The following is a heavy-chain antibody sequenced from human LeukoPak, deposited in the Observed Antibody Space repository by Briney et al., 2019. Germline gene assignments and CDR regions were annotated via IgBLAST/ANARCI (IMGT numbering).Heavy chain of an antibody. Sequence: GGSLRLSCAASGFTFSSYWMSWVRQAPGKGLEWVVNIKQDGSEKNYVDSGKGRFTISRDNPTNSLYLQMISLRAEDTALYYCARVEYGDYDSVDNHMDVWGKGTTVTVSS. D-gene: IGHD4-17*01. V-gene: IGHV3-7*03. J-gene: IGHJ6*03. CDR3: ARVEYGDYDSVDNHMDV. CDR1: GFTFSSYW. CDR2: IKQDGSEK.